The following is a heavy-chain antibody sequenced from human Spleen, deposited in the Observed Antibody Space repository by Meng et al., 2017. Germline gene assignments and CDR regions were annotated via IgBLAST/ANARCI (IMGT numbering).Heavy chain of an antibody. CDR2: INHSGST. CDR3: ARGPTTMAHDFDY. Sequence: QVWLQQWGAGLLKPSETLSLTCAVYGGSFSGYYWSWIRQPPGKGLEWIGEINHSGSTNYNPSLESRATISVDTSQNNLSLKLSSVTAADSAVYYCARGPTTMAHDFDYWGQGTLVTVSS. CDR1: GGSFSGYY. J-gene: IGHJ4*02. V-gene: IGHV4-34*01. D-gene: IGHD4-11*01.